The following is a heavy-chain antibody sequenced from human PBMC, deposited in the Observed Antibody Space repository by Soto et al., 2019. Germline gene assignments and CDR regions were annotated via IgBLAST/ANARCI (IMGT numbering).Heavy chain of an antibody. D-gene: IGHD3-3*01. CDR1: GGSISSSSYY. J-gene: IGHJ5*02. V-gene: IGHV4-39*01. CDR3: ARSLFNYDFWSGSGWFDP. CDR2: IYYSGST. Sequence: ETLSLTCTVSGGSISSSSYYWGWIRQPPGKGLEWIGSIYYSGSTYYNPSLKSRVTISVDTSKNQFSLKLSSVTAADTAVYYCARSLFNYDFWSGSGWFDPWGQGTLVTVSS.